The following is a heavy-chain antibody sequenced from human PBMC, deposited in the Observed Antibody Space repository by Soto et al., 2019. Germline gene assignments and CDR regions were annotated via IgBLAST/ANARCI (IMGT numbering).Heavy chain of an antibody. V-gene: IGHV4-31*03. CDR3: VKYYYDSSGLNWFDP. CDR1: DASITSDDFY. D-gene: IGHD3-22*01. CDR2: MYHSGNT. Sequence: KPSETLSLTCSVSDASITSDDFYCRWIRQHPGKGLEWIGYMYHSGNTYYNPSLRSRVTMSLDTSKNHFSLKLTSVTAADTAVYYCVKYYYDSSGLNWFDPWGPGTLVTVSS. J-gene: IGHJ5*02.